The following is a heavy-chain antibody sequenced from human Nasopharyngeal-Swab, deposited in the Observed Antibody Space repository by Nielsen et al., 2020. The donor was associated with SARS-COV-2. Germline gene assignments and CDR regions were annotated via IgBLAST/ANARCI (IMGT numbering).Heavy chain of an antibody. CDR1: GFSLSTSAMC. Sequence: CGPTLVKPTQTRILICTFSGFSLSTSAMCVSWFRPPPGKALEWLARIDWDDDKYYSTSLKTRLTISKDTSKNQVVLTMTNMDPVDTATYYCARNINDYGDYHGVLDIWGQGTMVTVSS. CDR2: IDWDDDK. CDR3: ARNINDYGDYHGVLDI. V-gene: IGHV2-70*11. J-gene: IGHJ3*02. D-gene: IGHD4-17*01.